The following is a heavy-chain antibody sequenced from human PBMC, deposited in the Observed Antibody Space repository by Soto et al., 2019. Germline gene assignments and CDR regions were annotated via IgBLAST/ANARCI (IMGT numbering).Heavy chain of an antibody. J-gene: IGHJ1*01. V-gene: IGHV3-48*01. CDR3: ATSYLTHYDIGD. CDR1: GFTFSTYS. D-gene: IGHD3-9*01. CDR2: ISSSSTI. Sequence: GGSLRLSCAASGFTFSTYSMNWVRQAPGKGLEWVSSISSSSTIYYADSVKGRFTISRDNVQNSLYLQMHSLRAEDTAVYYCATSYLTHYDIGDWGQGTLVTVSS.